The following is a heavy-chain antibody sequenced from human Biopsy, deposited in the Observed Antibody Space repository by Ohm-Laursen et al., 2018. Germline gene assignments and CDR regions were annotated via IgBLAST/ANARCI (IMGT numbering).Heavy chain of an antibody. J-gene: IGHJ4*02. CDR1: GGSFTGHY. V-gene: IGHV4-59*11. D-gene: IGHD4-17*01. Sequence: SDTLSLTCTVSGGSFTGHYWTWIRQPPGKGLEWIGHISHTGYTSYKSSLKSRVTISLDTSRKHFSLRLTSLAAADTAVYYCARGANEYGDLCFPHWGQGTLVIVSS. CDR2: ISHTGYT. CDR3: ARGANEYGDLCFPH.